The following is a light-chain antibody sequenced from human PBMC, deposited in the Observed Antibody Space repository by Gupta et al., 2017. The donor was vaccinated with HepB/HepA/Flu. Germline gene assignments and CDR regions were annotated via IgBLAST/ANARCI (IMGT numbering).Light chain of an antibody. CDR2: KVS. V-gene: IGKV2-30*01. Sequence: VVMTLSPSSLPVTLGQPAAISCRSSQTRVCRDGNTYLKWLQQRPGQSPRRLIYKVSNRDSGVPDRCSGSGSGTDFTTKISRVEAEYVGVYYCMQGTHWPYTFGQGTKLEIK. CDR3: MQGTHWPYT. CDR1: QTRVCRDGNTY. J-gene: IGKJ2*01.